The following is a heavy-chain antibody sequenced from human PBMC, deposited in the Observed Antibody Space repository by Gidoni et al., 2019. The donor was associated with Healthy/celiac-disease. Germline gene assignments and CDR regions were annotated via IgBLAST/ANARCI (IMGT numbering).Heavy chain of an antibody. CDR1: GFTFSRYA. CDR2: ISGSGGST. V-gene: IGHV3-23*01. Sequence: EVQLLESGGGWVQPGGSLRLSCAASGFTFSRYAMSWVRQAPGKGLEWVSAISGSGGSTYYADSVKGRFTISRDNSKNTLYLQMNSLRAEDTAVYYCAKGTSYGGLVYYFDYWGQGTLVTVSS. CDR3: AKGTSYGGLVYYFDY. D-gene: IGHD1-26*01. J-gene: IGHJ4*02.